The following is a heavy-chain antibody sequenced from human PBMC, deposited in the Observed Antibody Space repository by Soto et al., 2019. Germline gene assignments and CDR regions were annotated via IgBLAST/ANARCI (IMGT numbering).Heavy chain of an antibody. Sequence: GSLRLSCAASGFTFSSYATSWVRQAPGQGLEWVSAISGSGGSTYYADSVKGRLTIARDNSKNTLYLQMNSLRGEDTAVYYCAKALNVGSGSYYNPYYFDYWGQGTLVTVSS. CDR1: GFTFSSYA. J-gene: IGHJ4*02. CDR3: AKALNVGSGSYYNPYYFDY. D-gene: IGHD3-10*01. V-gene: IGHV3-23*01. CDR2: ISGSGGST.